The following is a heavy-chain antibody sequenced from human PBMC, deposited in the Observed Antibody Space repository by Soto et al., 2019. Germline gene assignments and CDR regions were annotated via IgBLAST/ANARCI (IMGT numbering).Heavy chain of an antibody. V-gene: IGHV1-8*01. CDR3: ARGPRESGEWLLFDY. CDR1: GYTFSNYE. Sequence: GASVKVSCKASGYTFSNYEINWVRQASGQGLEWMGRMNPNDGNTGYAQNFQGRVSMTRNTSINTAYMGLSSLRSDDTAVYYCARGPRESGEWLLFDYWGQGALVTVSS. J-gene: IGHJ4*02. D-gene: IGHD3-3*01. CDR2: MNPNDGNT.